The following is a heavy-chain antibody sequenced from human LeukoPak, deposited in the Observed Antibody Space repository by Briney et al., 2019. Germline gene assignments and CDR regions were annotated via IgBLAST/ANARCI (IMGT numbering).Heavy chain of an antibody. CDR3: ARDRASSGDWHDY. V-gene: IGHV1-18*01. J-gene: IGHJ4*02. CDR2: ISAYNGNT. Sequence: ASVNVTCKASGYTFNSYGITWVRQAPGQGLEWMGWISAYNGNTNYAQKLQGRVTITTDTSTNTAYMELRSLRSDDTAVYYCARDRASSGDWHDYWGQGTLVTVSS. CDR1: GYTFNSYG. D-gene: IGHD3-22*01.